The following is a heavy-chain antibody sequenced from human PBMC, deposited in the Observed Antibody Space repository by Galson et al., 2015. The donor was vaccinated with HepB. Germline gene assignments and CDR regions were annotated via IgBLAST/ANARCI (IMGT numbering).Heavy chain of an antibody. D-gene: IGHD6-19*01. Sequence: SLRLSCAASGFSFSSYAMHWVRQAPGKGLEYVSAINNHGGSAYYANSVKGRFTISRDNSKNTLYLQMDSLTLEDMAVYYCARDSDSSGWYYYYYGMDVWGQGTTVTVSS. CDR1: GFSFSSYA. V-gene: IGHV3-64*01. CDR3: ARDSDSSGWYYYYYGMDV. CDR2: INNHGGSA. J-gene: IGHJ6*02.